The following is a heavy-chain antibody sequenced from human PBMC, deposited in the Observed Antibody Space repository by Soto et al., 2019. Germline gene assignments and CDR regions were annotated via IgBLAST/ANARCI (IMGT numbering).Heavy chain of an antibody. V-gene: IGHV1-69*01. CDR1: GGPFSSYS. Sequence: QVQLVQSGAEVKKPGSSVKFSCKAPGGPFSSYSINWVRQAPGQGLEWMGEIIPIFGTATYAQKFQGRVTITADESTSSALRVPSTLTSEDMAVYLCAGDGWTHCGGDDYWGHGTLVTVSS. D-gene: IGHD3-16*01. J-gene: IGHJ4*01. CDR3: AGDGWTHCGGDDY. CDR2: IIPIFGTA.